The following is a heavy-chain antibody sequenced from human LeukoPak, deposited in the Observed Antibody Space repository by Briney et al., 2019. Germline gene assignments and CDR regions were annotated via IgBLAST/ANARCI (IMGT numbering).Heavy chain of an antibody. Sequence: ASVKVSCKASGYTFTGYYMHWVRQAPGQGLEWMGWINPNSGGTNYAQKFQGRVTMTRDTSISTAYMELSRLRSDDTAVYYCARAYYCDSSGYYSLDYWGQGTLVTVSS. CDR1: GYTFTGYY. V-gene: IGHV1-2*02. D-gene: IGHD3-22*01. CDR2: INPNSGGT. CDR3: ARAYYCDSSGYYSLDY. J-gene: IGHJ4*02.